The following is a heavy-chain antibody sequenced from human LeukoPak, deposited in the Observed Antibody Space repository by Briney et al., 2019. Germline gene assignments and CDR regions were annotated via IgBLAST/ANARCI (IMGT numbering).Heavy chain of an antibody. Sequence: SETLSLTCTVSGISITSSAYYWSWVRQPAGKGLEWIGGIYRIDEANYGPSLKSRATISVDTSKNQFSLKLSSVTAADTAVYYCARDFDYWGQGTPVTVSS. V-gene: IGHV4-61*02. J-gene: IGHJ4*02. CDR3: ARDFDY. CDR2: IYRIDEA. CDR1: GISITSSAYY.